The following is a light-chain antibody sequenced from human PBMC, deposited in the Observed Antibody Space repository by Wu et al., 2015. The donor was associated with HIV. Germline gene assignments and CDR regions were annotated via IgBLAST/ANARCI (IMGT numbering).Light chain of an antibody. CDR2: AAS. CDR3: QQSYSTPRT. Sequence: DIQTTQSPSSLSASVGDRVTITCRASQNISSYLNWYQQKPGKAPKLLIYAASSLQSGVPSRFSGSGSGTDFTLTISSLQPEDFATYYCQQSYSTPRTFGQGTKVEIK. J-gene: IGKJ1*01. CDR1: QNISSY. V-gene: IGKV1-39*01.